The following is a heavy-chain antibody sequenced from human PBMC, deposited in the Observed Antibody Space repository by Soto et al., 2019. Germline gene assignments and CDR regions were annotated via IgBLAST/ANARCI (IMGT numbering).Heavy chain of an antibody. J-gene: IGHJ4*02. CDR3: AKERSSGWSFDY. V-gene: IGHV3-23*01. CDR2: ISGSGDSR. D-gene: IGHD6-19*01. CDR1: GFTFSTYA. Sequence: PGGSLRLSCAASGFTFSTYAMNWVRQAPGKGLEWVSGISGSGDSRYYADSVKGRFTVSRDNSKNTLHLQMNSLRAEDTAVFSCAKERSSGWSFDYWGQGTPVTVS.